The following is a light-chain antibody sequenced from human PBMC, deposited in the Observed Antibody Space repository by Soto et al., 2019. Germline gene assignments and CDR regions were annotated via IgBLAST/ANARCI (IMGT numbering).Light chain of an antibody. V-gene: IGKV3-20*01. J-gene: IGKJ5*01. CDR1: QYINTR. Sequence: IVLTQSPATLSSFPGDRVTLSCRASQYINTRLAWYQHRPGQAPRLLIYQTSIRAAGIPARFSGSGSGTDFTLTISRLEPEDFAVYYCQQYGSSHTFGQGTRLEIK. CDR3: QQYGSSHT. CDR2: QTS.